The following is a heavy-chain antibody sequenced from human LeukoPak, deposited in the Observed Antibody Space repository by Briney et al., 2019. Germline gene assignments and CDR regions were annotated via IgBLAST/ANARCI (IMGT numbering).Heavy chain of an antibody. V-gene: IGHV4-59*08. CDR3: ARLPTSWFDP. CDR2: IYYSGIT. Sequence: PSETLSLTCTVSGGSISSPYWSWIRQPPGKGLEWIGYIYYSGITNYNPSLKTRVAISVDTSKNQFSLKLSSVTAADSAVYYCARLPTSWFDPWGQGTLVTVSS. J-gene: IGHJ5*02. CDR1: GGSISSPY.